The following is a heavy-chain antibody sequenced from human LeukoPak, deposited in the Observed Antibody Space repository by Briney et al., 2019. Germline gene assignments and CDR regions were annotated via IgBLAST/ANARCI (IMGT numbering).Heavy chain of an antibody. Sequence: PSETLSLTCTVSGGSVSSGNYYWNWIRQHPGKSLEWIVYIYYSGSTSYNPSLRSRVTISGTSKNQFSLKMTSVTAADTAVYYCARSNYYASEGRFDPWGQGTLVTVSS. CDR1: GGSVSSGNYY. J-gene: IGHJ5*02. CDR2: IYYSGST. V-gene: IGHV4-31*03. D-gene: IGHD3-10*01. CDR3: ARSNYYASEGRFDP.